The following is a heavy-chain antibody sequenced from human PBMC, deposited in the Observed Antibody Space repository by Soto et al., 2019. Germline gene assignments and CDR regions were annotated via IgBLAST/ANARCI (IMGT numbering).Heavy chain of an antibody. CDR1: GFTFSSYG. CDR3: AKDRYCSSTSCHNYYYGMDV. CDR2: ISYDGSNK. J-gene: IGHJ6*02. D-gene: IGHD2-2*01. Sequence: PGGSLRLSCTASGFTFSSYGMHWVRQAPGKGLEWVAVISYDGSNKYYADPVKGRFTISRDNSKNTLYLQMNSLRAEDTAVYYCAKDRYCSSTSCHNYYYGMDVWGQGTTVTVSS. V-gene: IGHV3-30*18.